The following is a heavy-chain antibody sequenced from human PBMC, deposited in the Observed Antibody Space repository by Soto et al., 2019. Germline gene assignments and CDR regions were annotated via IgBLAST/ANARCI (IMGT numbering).Heavy chain of an antibody. CDR1: GYTFTSYD. D-gene: IGHD2-15*01. Sequence: ASVKVSCKASGYTFTSYDINWVRQATGQGLEWTGWMNPNSGNTGYAQNFQGRVTMTRNTSISTAYMELSSLRSEDTAVYYCARGRIGRYCSGGSCDWGFRFDPWGQGTLVTVSS. J-gene: IGHJ5*02. CDR3: ARGRIGRYCSGGSCDWGFRFDP. V-gene: IGHV1-8*01. CDR2: MNPNSGNT.